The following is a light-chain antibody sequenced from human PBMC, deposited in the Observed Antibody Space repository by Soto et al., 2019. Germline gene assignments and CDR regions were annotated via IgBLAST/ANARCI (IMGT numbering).Light chain of an antibody. CDR1: SGDVGGYRY. J-gene: IGLJ1*01. V-gene: IGLV2-14*01. CDR2: EVS. Sequence: QSALTQPASVSGSPGQSITISCTGTSGDVGGYRYVSWFQQHPGKAPKLLLSEVSNRPSGVSDRFSGSKSGNTASLTISGLQAEDEADYYCSSFTSAYTFVFGTGTKVTVL. CDR3: SSFTSAYTFV.